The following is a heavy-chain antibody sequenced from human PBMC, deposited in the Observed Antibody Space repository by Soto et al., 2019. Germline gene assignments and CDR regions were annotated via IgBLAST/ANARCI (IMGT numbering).Heavy chain of an antibody. CDR1: GFSLNVYG. CDR2: IRDDSSIV. Sequence: EVQLVEFGGGLVQPGGSLRLSCVGSGFSLNVYGMNWVRQAPGKGLEWISYIRDDSSIVYYADSVEGRFTISRDNAKNSLYLQINSLTDEDTAIYYCARARGKNWFDLWGQGTLVIVSS. V-gene: IGHV3-48*02. J-gene: IGHJ5*02. CDR3: ARARGKNWFDL. D-gene: IGHD1-26*01.